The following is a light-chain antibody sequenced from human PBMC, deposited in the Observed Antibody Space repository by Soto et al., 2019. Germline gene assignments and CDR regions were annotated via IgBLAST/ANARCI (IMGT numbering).Light chain of an antibody. J-gene: IGKJ5*01. CDR2: DAS. V-gene: IGKV3-11*01. CDR1: QSISRNY. CDR3: QQRSNWPPT. Sequence: IVLAQSPGTLSLSPRERVTPSLKASQSISRNYVAWYQQKPGLAPRLIMYDASNRATGIAPRFRGSGSGTDFTLTISSVEPEDFAVYICQQRSNWPPTFGQGTRLEIK.